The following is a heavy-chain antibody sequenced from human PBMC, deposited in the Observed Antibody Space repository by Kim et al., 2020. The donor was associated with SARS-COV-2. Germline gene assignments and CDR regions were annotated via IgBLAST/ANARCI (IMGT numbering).Heavy chain of an antibody. V-gene: IGHV3-74*01. CDR3: GRVPV. J-gene: IGHJ3*01. Sequence: NNDGSTQYDAYYVKGRITISRDNTKNTVHLQMNSVRAEDAGVYYCGRVPVWGQGTMVTVSS. CDR2: NNDGSTQ.